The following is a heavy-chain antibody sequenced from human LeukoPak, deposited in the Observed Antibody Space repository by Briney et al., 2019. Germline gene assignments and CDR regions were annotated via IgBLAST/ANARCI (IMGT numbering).Heavy chain of an antibody. CDR1: GGTFSSYA. CDR2: IIPILGIA. CDR3: ARGSSSSLGY. V-gene: IGHV1-69*04. J-gene: IGHJ4*02. D-gene: IGHD6-13*01. Sequence: SVKVSCKASGGTFSSYAISWVRQAPGQGLEWMGRIIPILGIANYAQKFQGRVTITADKSTSTAYMELSSLRSEDTAMYYCARGSSSSLGYWGQGTLVTVSS.